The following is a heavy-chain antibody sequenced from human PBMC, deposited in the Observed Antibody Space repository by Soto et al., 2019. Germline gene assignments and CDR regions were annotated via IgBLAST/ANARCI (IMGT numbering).Heavy chain of an antibody. D-gene: IGHD4-17*01. V-gene: IGHV3-9*01. J-gene: IGHJ4*02. Sequence: EVQLVESGGGLVQPGMSLRLSCAASGFTFDDYAMHWVRQAPGKGLEWVSGISWNSGSIGYADSVKGRFTISRDNAKNSLYLQMNSLRAEDTALYYCAKAGSATTVTALDYWGQGTLVTVSS. CDR2: ISWNSGSI. CDR1: GFTFDDYA. CDR3: AKAGSATTVTALDY.